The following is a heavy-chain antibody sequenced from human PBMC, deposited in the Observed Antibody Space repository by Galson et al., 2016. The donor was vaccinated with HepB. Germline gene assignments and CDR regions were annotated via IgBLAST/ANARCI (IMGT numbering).Heavy chain of an antibody. CDR3: AGASLFWNNRESDAFDV. CDR2: INPNSGIA. J-gene: IGHJ3*01. D-gene: IGHD3-3*01. V-gene: IGHV1-2*06. Sequence: SVKVSCKASGFTFSDFYIQWVRQSPGQGLQWMGRINPNSGIAVSAESFQGRVAMTADTSISTAYMELTWVKFDDTALYYCAGASLFWNNRESDAFDVWGPGTMVTVSS. CDR1: GFTFSDFY.